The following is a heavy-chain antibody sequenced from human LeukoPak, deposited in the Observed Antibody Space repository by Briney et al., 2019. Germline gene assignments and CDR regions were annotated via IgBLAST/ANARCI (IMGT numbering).Heavy chain of an antibody. D-gene: IGHD6-19*01. Sequence: GGSLRLSCVASGFTFSSYGMHWVRQAPGKGLEWVAVIWYDGSDKYHADSVKGRFTISRDNSKNMLYLQMNSLRAEDTAVYYCASSSGWYLSSDYWGQGTLVTVSS. CDR1: GFTFSSYG. CDR2: IWYDGSDK. CDR3: ASSSGWYLSSDY. J-gene: IGHJ4*02. V-gene: IGHV3-33*08.